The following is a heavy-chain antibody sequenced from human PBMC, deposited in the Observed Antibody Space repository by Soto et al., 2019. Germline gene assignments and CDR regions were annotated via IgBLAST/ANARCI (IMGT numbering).Heavy chain of an antibody. D-gene: IGHD2-2*01. CDR2: ISPTNTHI. J-gene: IGHJ4*02. Sequence: GGSLRLSCAASGFTFSTYSMNWVRQAPGKGLEWVASISPTNTHIHYADSVKGRFSISRDNAEKSLYLDMNSLRAEDTAIYYWAGVGGGVVVVPAASRGDFCGQGTIVTVYS. CDR3: AGVGGGVVVVPAASRGDF. CDR1: GFTFSTYS. V-gene: IGHV3-21*01.